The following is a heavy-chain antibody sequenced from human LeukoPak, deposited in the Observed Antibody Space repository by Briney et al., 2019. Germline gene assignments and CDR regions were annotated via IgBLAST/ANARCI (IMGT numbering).Heavy chain of an antibody. CDR2: IYYSGST. CDR3: ARQMYSSSWYGGIGAADAFDI. CDR1: GGSISSSSYY. V-gene: IGHV4-39*01. D-gene: IGHD6-13*01. Sequence: PSETLSLTCTVSGGSISSSSYYWGWIRQPPGKGLEWIGSIYYSGSTYYNPSLKSRVTISVDTSKNQFSLKLSSVTAADTAVYYCARQMYSSSWYGGIGAADAFDIWGQGTMVTVSS. J-gene: IGHJ3*02.